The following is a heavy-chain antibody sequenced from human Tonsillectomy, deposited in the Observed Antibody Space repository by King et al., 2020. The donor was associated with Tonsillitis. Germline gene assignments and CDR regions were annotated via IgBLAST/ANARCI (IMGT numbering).Heavy chain of an antibody. CDR3: ARHKETGDRKDDAFDI. Sequence: QLVQSGAEVKKPGESLKISCKGSGYSFTSYWIGWVRQMPGKGLEWMGIIYPGDSDTRYSPSFQGRVTISADKSISTAYLQWSSLKAPDTAMYYCARHKETGDRKDDAFDIWGQGTMVTVSS. CDR2: IYPGDSDT. J-gene: IGHJ3*02. D-gene: IGHD1-1*01. V-gene: IGHV5-51*01. CDR1: GYSFTSYW.